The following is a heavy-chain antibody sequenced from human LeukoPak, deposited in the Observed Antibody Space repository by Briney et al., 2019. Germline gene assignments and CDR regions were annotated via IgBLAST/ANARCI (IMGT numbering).Heavy chain of an antibody. CDR3: VTGGHYSGS. D-gene: IGHD3-22*01. V-gene: IGHV3-7*01. CDR1: GFTFSSHW. CDR2: IEPDGSEK. Sequence: PGGSLRLSCAASGFTFSSHWMSWVRQAPGKGLEWVAYIEPDGSEKNYVDSVKGRFTISRDNAKNSLYPQMGSLGAEDTAVYYCVTGGHYSGSWDQGSLVTVSS. J-gene: IGHJ5*02.